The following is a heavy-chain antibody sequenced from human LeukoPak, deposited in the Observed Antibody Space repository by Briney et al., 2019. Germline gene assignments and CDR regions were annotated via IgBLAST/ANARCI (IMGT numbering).Heavy chain of an antibody. V-gene: IGHV4-59*01. CDR2: IYYSGST. CDR1: GGSISSYY. D-gene: IGHD4-23*01. CDR3: ARHLNGGHITGYFDY. Sequence: SETLCLTCTVSGGSISSYYWSWIRQPPGKGLEWIGYIYYSGSTNYNPFLKSRVTISVDTSKNQFSLKLSSVTAADTAVYYCARHLNGGHITGYFDYWGQGTLVTVSS. J-gene: IGHJ4*02.